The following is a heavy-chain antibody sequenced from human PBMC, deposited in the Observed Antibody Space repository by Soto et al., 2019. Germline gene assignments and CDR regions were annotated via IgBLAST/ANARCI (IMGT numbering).Heavy chain of an antibody. D-gene: IGHD3-16*01. CDR2: IWFDGRTK. CDR3: ARGRVQAGNGGDRFDP. CDR1: GFSFSNSG. V-gene: IGHV3-33*01. J-gene: IGHJ5*02. Sequence: ESGGGVVQPGTSLRLSCAASGFSFSNSGMHWVRQAPGKGLEWVAVIWFDGRTKFYAHSVNGGFSISRDNSNNTLYLQMDNLRIDDTAVYYCARGRVQAGNGGDRFDPWGQGTLVTVSS.